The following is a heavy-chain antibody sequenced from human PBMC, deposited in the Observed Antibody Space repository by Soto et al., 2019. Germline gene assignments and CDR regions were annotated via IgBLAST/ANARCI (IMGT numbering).Heavy chain of an antibody. Sequence: EVQLVESGGVVVQPGGSLRLSCAASGFTFDDYTMHWVRQAPGKGLEWVSLISWDGGSTYYADSVKGRFTISRDNSKNSLYLQMNSLRTEDTALYDCAKYHHGGPPDYWGQGTMVTVSS. V-gene: IGHV3-43*01. CDR2: ISWDGGST. CDR1: GFTFDDYT. CDR3: AKYHHGGPPDY. J-gene: IGHJ4*02. D-gene: IGHD4-17*01.